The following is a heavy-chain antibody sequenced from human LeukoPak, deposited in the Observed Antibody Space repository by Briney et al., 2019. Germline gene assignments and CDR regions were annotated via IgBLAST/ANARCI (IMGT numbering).Heavy chain of an antibody. J-gene: IGHJ3*01. CDR2: LYPDESNA. CDR3: AGGHDYGDYVNAFHL. Sequence: GESLRISCKASGFRFTGYCIGWVRQVPGKGLEWMGILYPDESNAIYSPSFQGQVTMSADKSIDTAYLQWSSLKASDTAMYYCAGGHDYGDYVNAFHLWGQGTMVSVSS. V-gene: IGHV5-51*01. D-gene: IGHD4-17*01. CDR1: GFRFTGYC.